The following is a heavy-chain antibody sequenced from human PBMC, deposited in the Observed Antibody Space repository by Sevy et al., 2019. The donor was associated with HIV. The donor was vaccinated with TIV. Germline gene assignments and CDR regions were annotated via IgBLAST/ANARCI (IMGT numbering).Heavy chain of an antibody. D-gene: IGHD5-18*01. Sequence: ASVKVSCKASGYTFTGQYIHWVRQAPGQGLEWMGWINPNSGGTNYRQDFQGRVTLTRNTSITTAYMDLSGLKSDDTAIYYCARDFRLRGYSYGSFDYWGQGTLVTVSS. V-gene: IGHV1-2*02. CDR2: INPNSGGT. CDR3: ARDFRLRGYSYGSFDY. CDR1: GYTFTGQY. J-gene: IGHJ4*02.